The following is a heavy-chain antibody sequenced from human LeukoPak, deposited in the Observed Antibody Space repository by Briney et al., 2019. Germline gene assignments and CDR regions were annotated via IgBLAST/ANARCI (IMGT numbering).Heavy chain of an antibody. CDR1: GYTFTGYY. J-gene: IGHJ5*02. D-gene: IGHD1-26*01. CDR3: ARGDLYSGSSIGH. Sequence: ASVKVSCKASGYTFTGYYMHWVRQAPGQGLEWMGWINPNSGGTNYAQKFQGRVTMTRDTPISTAYMELSRLRSDDTAVYYCARGDLYSGSSIGHWGQGTLVTVSS. V-gene: IGHV1-2*02. CDR2: INPNSGGT.